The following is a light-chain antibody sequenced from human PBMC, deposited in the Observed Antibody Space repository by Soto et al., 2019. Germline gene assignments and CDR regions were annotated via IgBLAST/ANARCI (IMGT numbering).Light chain of an antibody. Sequence: EIVLTQSPATLSLSPGERATLPCRASQSVRSNLAWYQHKPGQAPRLLIYDVSNRATGIPGRFSGSGFGTDFTLTISNVEPEDFAVYYCQQRDNWPWTFGQGAKVEIK. V-gene: IGKV3-11*01. CDR1: QSVRSN. J-gene: IGKJ1*01. CDR2: DVS. CDR3: QQRDNWPWT.